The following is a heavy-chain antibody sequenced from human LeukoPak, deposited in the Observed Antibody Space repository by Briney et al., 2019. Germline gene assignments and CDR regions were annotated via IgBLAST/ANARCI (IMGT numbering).Heavy chain of an antibody. CDR3: ARDPEGIAAAGTIDYFDY. Sequence: ASVKVSCKASGGTFSSYAISWVRQAPGQGLEWLGWIGADNGNTNYAQKLQGRVTLTTDTSTTTAYVEVRSLRSDDTAVYYCARDPEGIAAAGTIDYFDYWGQGTLVTVSS. D-gene: IGHD6-13*01. V-gene: IGHV1-18*01. CDR2: IGADNGNT. CDR1: GGTFSSYA. J-gene: IGHJ4*02.